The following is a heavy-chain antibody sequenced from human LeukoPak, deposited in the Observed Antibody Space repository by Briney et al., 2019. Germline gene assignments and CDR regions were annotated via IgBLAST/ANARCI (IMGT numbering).Heavy chain of an antibody. J-gene: IGHJ4*02. CDR3: ATVIAYYYDSSGYLDY. CDR1: GFTFSSYA. V-gene: IGHV3-23*01. D-gene: IGHD3-22*01. Sequence: GGSLRLSCAASGFTFSSYAMSWVRQAPGKGLEWVSTISGSGGSTYYADSVKGRFTISRDNSKNTLYLQMNSLGAEDTAVYYCATVIAYYYDSSGYLDYWGQGTLVTVSS. CDR2: ISGSGGST.